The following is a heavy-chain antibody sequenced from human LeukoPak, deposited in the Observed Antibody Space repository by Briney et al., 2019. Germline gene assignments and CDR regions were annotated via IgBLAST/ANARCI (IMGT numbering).Heavy chain of an antibody. Sequence: GASVKVSCKASGNTFTTYAFHWVRQAPGQRLEWMGWISAGNDNTKSSRKFQDRVTITRDTSASTAYMELSSLTSEDTAVYYCAAGRGYSSSSRNYYYYHMDVWGQGTTVTVSS. J-gene: IGHJ6*02. V-gene: IGHV1-3*01. CDR1: GNTFTTYA. CDR2: ISAGNDNT. CDR3: AAGRGYSSSSRNYYYYHMDV. D-gene: IGHD6-6*01.